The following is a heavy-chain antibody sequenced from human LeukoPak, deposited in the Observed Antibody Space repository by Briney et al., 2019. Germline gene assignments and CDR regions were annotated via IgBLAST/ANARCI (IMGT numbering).Heavy chain of an antibody. CDR2: IKQDGSEK. V-gene: IGHV3-7*01. Sequence: GGSLRLSCAASGFTFSSYWMSWVRQAPGKGLEWVANIKQDGSEKYYVDSVKGRFTISRDNAKNSLYLQMNSLRAEDTAVYYCAREGRYFDWLPYDDAFDIWRQGTMVSVPS. J-gene: IGHJ3*02. CDR3: AREGRYFDWLPYDDAFDI. D-gene: IGHD3-9*01. CDR1: GFTFSSYW.